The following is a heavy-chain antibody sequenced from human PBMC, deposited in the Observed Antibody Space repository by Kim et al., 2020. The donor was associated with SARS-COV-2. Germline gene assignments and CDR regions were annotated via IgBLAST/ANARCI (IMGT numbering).Heavy chain of an antibody. V-gene: IGHV3-11*06. CDR3: ARDTFYYGSGEYYYGMDV. D-gene: IGHD3-10*01. J-gene: IGHJ6*02. Sequence: GRFTISRDNAKNSLYLQMNSLRAEETAVYYCARDTFYYGSGEYYYGMDVWGQGTTVTVSS.